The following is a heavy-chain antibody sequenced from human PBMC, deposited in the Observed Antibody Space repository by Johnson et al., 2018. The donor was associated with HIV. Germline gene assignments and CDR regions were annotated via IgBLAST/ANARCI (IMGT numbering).Heavy chain of an antibody. V-gene: IGHV3-30*02. Sequence: QVQLVESGGGLVQPGGSLRLSCAASGFTFDDYGMHWVRQAPGKGLDWVSFIRYDGSTKYYADSVKGRFTISRENAKNSLYLQMNSLIAGDTAVYYCAKGEAQEGWIQLQLDALDFWGQGTMVTVSS. CDR2: IRYDGSTK. CDR3: AKGEAQEGWIQLQLDALDF. D-gene: IGHD1-1*01. CDR1: GFTFDDYG. J-gene: IGHJ3*01.